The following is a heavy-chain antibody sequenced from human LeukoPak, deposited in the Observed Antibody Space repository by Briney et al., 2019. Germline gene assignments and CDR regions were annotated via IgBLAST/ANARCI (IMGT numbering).Heavy chain of an antibody. CDR2: ISFSVNTK. CDR3: ARGAYSSGWAYFDH. D-gene: IGHD6-19*01. Sequence: TGGSLRLSCAASGFTFSDYSMNWVRRAPGKGLEWVSYISFSVNTKYYGDSVKGRFTISRDNAKNSLYLHMDSLRAEDTAVYYCARGAYSSGWAYFDHWGQGTLVTVSS. CDR1: GFTFSDYS. V-gene: IGHV3-48*04. J-gene: IGHJ4*02.